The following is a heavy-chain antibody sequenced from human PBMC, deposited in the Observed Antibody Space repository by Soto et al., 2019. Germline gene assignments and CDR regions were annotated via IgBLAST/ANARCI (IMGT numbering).Heavy chain of an antibody. D-gene: IGHD1-26*01. V-gene: IGHV3-53*01. CDR3: AKDRATWDASDY. CDR2: IFIDGTT. CDR1: GFTFSRPA. Sequence: GGSLRLSCAASGFTFSRPAMNWVRLPPGKGLEWVSVIFIDGTTHYGVSVKGRFTISRDSARNTLYLQMNGLRVDDTAVYYCAKDRATWDASDYWGQGALVTVSS. J-gene: IGHJ4*02.